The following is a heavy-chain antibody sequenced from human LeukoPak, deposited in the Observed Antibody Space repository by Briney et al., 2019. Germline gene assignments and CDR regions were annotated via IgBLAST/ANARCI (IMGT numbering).Heavy chain of an antibody. CDR1: GGTFSSYA. CDR3: ARDDGDDDAFDI. CDR2: IIPIFGTA. J-gene: IGHJ3*02. V-gene: IGHV1-69*05. Sequence: SVKVSCKASGGTFSSYAISWVRQAPGQGPEWMGRIIPIFGTANYAQKFQGRVTITTDESTSTAYMELSSLRSEDTAVYYCARDDGDDDAFDIWGQGTMVTVSS. D-gene: IGHD4-17*01.